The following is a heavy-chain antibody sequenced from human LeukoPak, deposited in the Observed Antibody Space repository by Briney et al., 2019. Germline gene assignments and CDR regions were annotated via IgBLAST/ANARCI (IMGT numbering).Heavy chain of an antibody. V-gene: IGHV3-23*01. Sequence: GGSLRLSCVASGFPFSIYAMNWVRQAPGKGLEWVSLISVGGRNTHYADSAQGRFTISRDDSQNTLYLQMNSLRAEDTAIYYCAKDLDSTGYYTSDSWGQGTLVTVSS. CDR1: GFPFSIYA. J-gene: IGHJ5*02. CDR2: ISVGGRNT. D-gene: IGHD3-22*01. CDR3: AKDLDSTGYYTSDS.